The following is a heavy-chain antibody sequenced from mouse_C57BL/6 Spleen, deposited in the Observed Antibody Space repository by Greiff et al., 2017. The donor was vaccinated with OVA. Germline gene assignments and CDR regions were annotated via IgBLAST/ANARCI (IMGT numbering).Heavy chain of an antibody. CDR2: IYPGSGST. Sequence: QVQLQQPGAELVKPGASVKMSCKASGYTFTSYWITWVKQRPGQGLEWIGDIYPGSGSTNYNEKFKSKATLTVDTSSSTAYMQLSSPTSEDSAVYYCARRLYYYGSSYAMDYWGQGTSVTVSS. CDR3: ARRLYYYGSSYAMDY. D-gene: IGHD1-1*01. V-gene: IGHV1-55*01. CDR1: GYTFTSYW. J-gene: IGHJ4*01.